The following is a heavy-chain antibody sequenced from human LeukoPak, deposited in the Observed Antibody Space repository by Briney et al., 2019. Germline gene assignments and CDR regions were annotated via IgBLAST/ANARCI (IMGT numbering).Heavy chain of an antibody. V-gene: IGHV3-66*02. CDR3: ARDRPYSSSSDYYYGMDV. D-gene: IGHD6-6*01. CDR1: GFTVSSNY. Sequence: PGGSLRLSCAASGFTVSSNYMSWVRQAPGKGLEWVSVIYSGGGTYYADSVKGRFTISRDNSKNTLYLQMNSLRAEDTAVYYCARDRPYSSSSDYYYGMDVWGQGTTVTVSS. CDR2: IYSGGGT. J-gene: IGHJ6*02.